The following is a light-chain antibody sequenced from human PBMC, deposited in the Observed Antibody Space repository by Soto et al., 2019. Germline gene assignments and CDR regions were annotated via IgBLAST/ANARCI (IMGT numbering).Light chain of an antibody. J-gene: IGKJ5*01. CDR1: QSVSSSY. Sequence: EIVLTQSPATLSLSPGERATLSCRASQSVSSSYLAWYQQKPGQTPSLLIYGASSRATGIPDRFSGSGSGTDFTLTISRLESEDFAVYYCQQYGSSPPITFGQGTRLEIK. CDR3: QQYGSSPPIT. CDR2: GAS. V-gene: IGKV3-20*01.